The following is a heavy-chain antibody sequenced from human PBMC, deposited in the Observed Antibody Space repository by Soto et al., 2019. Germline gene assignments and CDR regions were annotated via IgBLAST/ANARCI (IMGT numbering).Heavy chain of an antibody. CDR2: ISYDGSNK. V-gene: IGHV3-30*18. CDR1: GFTFSTYG. CDR3: AKDYESWLLSYYFEH. D-gene: IGHD3-3*01. Sequence: QVQLVESGGGVVQPGRSLRLSCAASGFTFSTYGMHWVRQAPGKGLEWVAIISYDGSNKYHADSVKGRFTISRDNSKNTLYLQMNSLRTEDTAVYYCAKDYESWLLSYYFEHWGRGTLVTVSS. J-gene: IGHJ4*02.